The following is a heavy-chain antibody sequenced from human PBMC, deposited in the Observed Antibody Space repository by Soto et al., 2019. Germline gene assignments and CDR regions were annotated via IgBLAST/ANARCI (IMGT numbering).Heavy chain of an antibody. CDR3: ATQAPGGYYRYMDY. J-gene: IGHJ4*02. Sequence: GASVKVSCKASGYTFTGYYMHWVRQAPGQGLEWMGWINPNSGGTNYAQKFQGRVTMTRDTSISTAYMELSRLRSDDTAVYYCATQAPGGYYRYMDYWRQGTRVTVSS. D-gene: IGHD3-3*01. V-gene: IGHV1-2*02. CDR1: GYTFTGYY. CDR2: INPNSGGT.